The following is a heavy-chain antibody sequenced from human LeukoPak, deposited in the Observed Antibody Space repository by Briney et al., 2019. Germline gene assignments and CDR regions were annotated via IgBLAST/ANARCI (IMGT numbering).Heavy chain of an antibody. V-gene: IGHV3-7*01. CDR2: IKEDGSEN. D-gene: IGHD3-10*01. CDR1: GLTFSSYW. CDR3: ASGGVHHSGSGSPY. J-gene: IGHJ4*02. Sequence: GRSLRLSCAVSGLTFSSYWMSWVRQAPGKGLEWVANIKEDGSENSYLDSVKGRFTISRDNAKNSLFLQMNSLRAEDTAVYYCASGGVHHSGSGSPYWGQGTLVTVSS.